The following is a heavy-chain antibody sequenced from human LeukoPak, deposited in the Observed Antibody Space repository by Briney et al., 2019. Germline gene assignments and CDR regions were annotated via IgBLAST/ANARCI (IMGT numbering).Heavy chain of an antibody. CDR3: AREAGHIVVVTGGGKTWFDP. CDR2: INPNSGGT. D-gene: IGHD2-21*02. V-gene: IGHV1-2*02. J-gene: IGHJ5*02. CDR1: GYTFTGYY. Sequence: ASVKVSCKASGYTFTGYYMHWVRQAPGQGLEWMGWINPNSGGTNYAQKFQGRVTMTRDTSIGTAYMEPSRLRSDDTAVYYCAREAGHIVVVTGGGKTWFDPWGQGTLVTVSS.